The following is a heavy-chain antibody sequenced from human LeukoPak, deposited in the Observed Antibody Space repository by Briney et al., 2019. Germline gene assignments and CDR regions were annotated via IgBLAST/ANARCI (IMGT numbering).Heavy chain of an antibody. J-gene: IGHJ3*02. CDR3: ARDSGSVRYHYDSSGYYDAFDI. Sequence: SVKVSCXASGGTFSSYAISWVRQAPGQGLEWMGGIIPIFGTANYAQKFQGRVTITTDESTSTAYMELSSLRSEDTAVYYCARDSGSVRYHYDSSGYYDAFDIWGQGTMVTVSS. CDR1: GGTFSSYA. CDR2: IIPIFGTA. D-gene: IGHD3-22*01. V-gene: IGHV1-69*05.